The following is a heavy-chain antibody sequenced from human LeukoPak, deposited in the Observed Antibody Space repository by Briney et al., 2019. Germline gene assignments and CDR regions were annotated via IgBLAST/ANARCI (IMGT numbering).Heavy chain of an antibody. Sequence: PSQTLSLTCTVSGGSISSGSYYWSWIRQPAGKGLEWIGRIYTSGSTNYNPSLKSRVTISVDTSKNQFSLNLSSVTAADTAVYYCAREGWLSTTNYWGQGTLVTVSS. CDR1: GGSISSGSYY. CDR3: AREGWLSTTNY. CDR2: IYTSGST. J-gene: IGHJ4*02. D-gene: IGHD3-22*01. V-gene: IGHV4-61*02.